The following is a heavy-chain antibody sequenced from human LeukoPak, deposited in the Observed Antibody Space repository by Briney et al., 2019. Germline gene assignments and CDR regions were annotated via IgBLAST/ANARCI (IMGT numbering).Heavy chain of an antibody. Sequence: PGGSLRLSCAASGFTFSSYGMHWVRQAPGKGLEWVAFIRYDGSNKYYADSVKGRFTIFRDNSKNTLYLQMNSLRAEDTAVYYCARYYYDSSGYPHGFDYWGQGTLVTVSS. CDR2: IRYDGSNK. V-gene: IGHV3-30*02. CDR1: GFTFSSYG. CDR3: ARYYYDSSGYPHGFDY. J-gene: IGHJ4*02. D-gene: IGHD3-22*01.